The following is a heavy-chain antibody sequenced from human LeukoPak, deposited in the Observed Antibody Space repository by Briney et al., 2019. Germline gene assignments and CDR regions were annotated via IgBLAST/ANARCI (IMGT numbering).Heavy chain of an antibody. J-gene: IGHJ2*01. Sequence: SETLSLTCTVSGGSMSSYYWSWLRQPPGKGLEWLGYIYYSGSTNYNPSLKSQVTISVNTSKNQFSLKLSAVTAAATAVYYCARGANPGSYWHFALWGRGTLVTVSS. V-gene: IGHV4-59*01. CDR3: ARGANPGSYWHFAL. CDR1: GGSMSSYY. D-gene: IGHD1-26*01. CDR2: IYYSGST.